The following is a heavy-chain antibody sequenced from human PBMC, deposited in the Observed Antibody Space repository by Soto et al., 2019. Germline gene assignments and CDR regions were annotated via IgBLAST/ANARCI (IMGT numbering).Heavy chain of an antibody. CDR1: GYTFTYFY. Sequence: QVQLVQSGAETKKPGASVRVSCKTSGYTFTYFYIHWVRLAPGQGLEWMGWINPKNGGTSHAQKFQGRVTMTRDTSISTVYMELNSLTSDDRGIYYCARRDSSGSLDFWGQRTLVTVSS. J-gene: IGHJ4*02. CDR2: INPKNGGT. D-gene: IGHD5-18*01. CDR3: ARRDSSGSLDF. V-gene: IGHV1-2*02.